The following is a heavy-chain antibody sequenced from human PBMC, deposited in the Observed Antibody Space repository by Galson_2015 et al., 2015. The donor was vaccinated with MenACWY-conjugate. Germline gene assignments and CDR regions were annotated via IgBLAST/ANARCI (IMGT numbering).Heavy chain of an antibody. V-gene: IGHV4-4*02. Sequence: LSLTCAVSGGSISSSNWWGWVRQPPGKGLEWIGEIYHSGSTNYNPSLKSRVTISVDKPKNQFSLKLSSVTAADTAVYYCARQYCSGGSCYGSFDYWGQGTLVTVSS. CDR1: GGSISSSNW. CDR3: ARQYCSGGSCYGSFDY. CDR2: IYHSGST. D-gene: IGHD2-15*01. J-gene: IGHJ4*02.